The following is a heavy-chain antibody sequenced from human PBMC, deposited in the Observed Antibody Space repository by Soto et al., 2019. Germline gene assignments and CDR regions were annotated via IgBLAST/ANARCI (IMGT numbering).Heavy chain of an antibody. CDR3: ARHGWYSGYDSYYYGMDV. J-gene: IGHJ6*02. V-gene: IGHV5-51*01. CDR2: IYPGDSDT. D-gene: IGHD5-12*01. CDR1: GYSFTSYW. Sequence: GESLKISCKGSGYSFTSYWIGWVRQMPGKGLEWMGIIYPGDSDTRYSPSFQGQVTISADKSISTAYLQWSSLKASDTAMYYCARHGWYSGYDSYYYGMDVWGQGTTVTVSS.